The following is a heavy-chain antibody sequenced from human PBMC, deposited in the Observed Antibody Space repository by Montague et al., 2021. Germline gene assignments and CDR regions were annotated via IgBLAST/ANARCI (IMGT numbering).Heavy chain of an antibody. CDR3: ARNLASAAPGAFDI. V-gene: IGHV3-74*01. Sequence: SLRLSCAAPGFSFSSYWMHWVRQAPGKGLLWVSRITLDGSSTTFADSVKGRFTTSRDNAKATLYLQMNSLRVEDTAVYYCARNLASAAPGAFDIWGQGTMVTVSS. CDR1: GFSFSSYW. CDR2: ITLDGSST. J-gene: IGHJ3*02. D-gene: IGHD6-13*01.